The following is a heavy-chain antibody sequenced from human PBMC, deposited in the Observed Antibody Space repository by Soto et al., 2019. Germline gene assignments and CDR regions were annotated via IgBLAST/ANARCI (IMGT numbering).Heavy chain of an antibody. D-gene: IGHD2-15*01. CDR3: ARSHRGGSAFRAVDL. CDR1: QFTFSNFW. V-gene: IGHV3-7*03. CDR2: IKKDDSER. J-gene: IGHJ3*01. Sequence: LVESGGGLVPPGETLTLSCAASQFTFSNFWMNWVRQAPGKGLEWVGNIKKDDSERDYVDSVKGRFTVSRDNAKNSLDLQMRGLRVEDTAVYFCARSHRGGSAFRAVDLWGQGTVVTVSS.